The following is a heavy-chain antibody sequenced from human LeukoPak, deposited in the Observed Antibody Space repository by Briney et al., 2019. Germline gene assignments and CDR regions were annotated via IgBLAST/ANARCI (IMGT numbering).Heavy chain of an antibody. D-gene: IGHD4-17*01. V-gene: IGHV3-20*04. CDR1: GFTFDDYG. J-gene: IGHJ3*02. CDR3: ARGPYGDYEENAFDI. CDR2: INWNGGSA. Sequence: PGGSLRLSCAASGFTFDDYGMSWVRQAPGKGLEWVSGINWNGGSAGYADSVKGRFTISRDNAKNSLYLQMNSLRAEDTALYYCARGPYGDYEENAFDIWGQGTMVTVSS.